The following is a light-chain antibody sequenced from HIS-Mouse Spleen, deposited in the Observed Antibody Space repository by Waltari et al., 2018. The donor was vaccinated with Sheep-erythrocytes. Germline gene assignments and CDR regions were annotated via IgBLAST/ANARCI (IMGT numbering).Light chain of an antibody. Sequence: SYELTQPPSVSVSPGQTASITCSGDKLGDKYACWYQQKPGQSPVLVIYQDSKRPSGNPERFSGSNSGTTATLTISGTQAMDEADYYCQAWDSSTAVFGGGTKLTVL. CDR1: KLGDKY. V-gene: IGLV3-1*01. J-gene: IGLJ2*01. CDR3: QAWDSSTAV. CDR2: QDS.